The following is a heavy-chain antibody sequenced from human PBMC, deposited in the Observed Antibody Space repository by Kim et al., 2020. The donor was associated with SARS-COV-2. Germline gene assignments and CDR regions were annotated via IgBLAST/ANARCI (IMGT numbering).Heavy chain of an antibody. CDR2: ISSSSSYI. D-gene: IGHD4-17*01. J-gene: IGHJ3*02. CDR1: GFTFSSYS. V-gene: IGHV3-21*01. Sequence: GGSLRLSCAASGFTFSSYSMNWVRQAPGKGLEWVSSISSSSSYIYYADSVKGRFTISRDNAKNSLYLQMNSLRAEDTAVYYCARGFYGLDDAFDIWGQGTMVTVSS. CDR3: ARGFYGLDDAFDI.